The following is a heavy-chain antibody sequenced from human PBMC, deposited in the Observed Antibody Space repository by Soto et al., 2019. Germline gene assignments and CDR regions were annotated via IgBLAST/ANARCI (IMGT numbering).Heavy chain of an antibody. CDR1: GYTFTSYG. J-gene: IGHJ4*02. Sequence: QVQLVQSGAEVKKPGASVKVSCKTSGYTFTSYGITWVRQAPGQGLEWMGWSSTSNGDTNYVQKFQSRVTMTTDTSTGTGYMELRSLTSDDTSVYYGASDYTLPDYWGQGALVTVSS. CDR2: SSTSNGDT. CDR3: ASDYTLPDY. V-gene: IGHV1-18*01.